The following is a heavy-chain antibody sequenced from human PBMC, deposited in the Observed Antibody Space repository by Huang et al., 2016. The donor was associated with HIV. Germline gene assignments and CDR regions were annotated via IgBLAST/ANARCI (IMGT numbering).Heavy chain of an antibody. Sequence: QLQLQESGPGLVKPSETLSLTCTVSGGSIRSDNYYWGWIRQPPGKGLEWIGRIYYSGITYYNPSLKSRVTITGDTSKNQFSLKRRSVTAADTAVYYCARLPGSITMIRGVITDPYWGQGTLVTVSS. D-gene: IGHD3-10*01. CDR1: GGSIRSDNYY. CDR2: IYYSGIT. CDR3: ARLPGSITMIRGVITDPY. J-gene: IGHJ4*02. V-gene: IGHV4-39*01.